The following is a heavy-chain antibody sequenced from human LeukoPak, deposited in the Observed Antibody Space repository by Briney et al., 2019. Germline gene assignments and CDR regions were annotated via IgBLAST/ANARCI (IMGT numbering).Heavy chain of an antibody. CDR3: TRAGIPGYCGAATCSNWLDP. V-gene: IGHV1-69*06. CDR1: GGTFSSYS. CDR2: IIPLFNTP. Sequence: SVKVSCKDSGGTFSSYSINWVRQAPRQGLEWMVGIIPLFNTPNYAQKFQGSVSITANTSTNTTYMELRSLTSEDTAVYYCTRAGIPGYCGAATCSNWLDPWGQGTLVTVSS. D-gene: IGHD2-15*01. J-gene: IGHJ5*02.